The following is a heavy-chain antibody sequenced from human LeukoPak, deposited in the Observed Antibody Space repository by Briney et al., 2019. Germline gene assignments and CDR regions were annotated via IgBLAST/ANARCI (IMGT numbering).Heavy chain of an antibody. Sequence: GSSVNVSCKASGGSFNSYAFSWVRQAPGQGLEWMGRIIPIIGIASYAQKFQGRVTITADKSTSTAYMELSSLRPEDTAVYYCARDLMTTVTLLFDYWGQGTLVTVSS. V-gene: IGHV1-69*04. CDR1: GGSFNSYA. CDR2: IIPIIGIA. D-gene: IGHD4-17*01. J-gene: IGHJ4*02. CDR3: ARDLMTTVTLLFDY.